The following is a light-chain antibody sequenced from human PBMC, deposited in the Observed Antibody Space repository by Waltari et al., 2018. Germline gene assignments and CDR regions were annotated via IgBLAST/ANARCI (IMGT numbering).Light chain of an antibody. CDR3: QQGNSNPYS. Sequence: IQMSQSPSSLSASVGDRVTITCRASQGISSYLNWYQQKPGKAPKLLIYYANSLASGVPSMFSGSGSATEFTLTISSLQPEDFETYYCQQGNSNPYSFGQGTKVEIK. CDR1: QGISSY. V-gene: IGKV1-13*02. J-gene: IGKJ2*03. CDR2: YAN.